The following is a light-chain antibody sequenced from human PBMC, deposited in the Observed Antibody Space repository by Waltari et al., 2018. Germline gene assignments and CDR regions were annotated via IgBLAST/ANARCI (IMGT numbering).Light chain of an antibody. CDR1: NIGSKS. J-gene: IGLJ1*01. CDR2: YDS. Sequence: SYVLTQPPSVSVAPGKTATIPCGANNIGSKSVHWYQHKPGQAPVLVIFYDSDRPSGIPGRFSVSNSGNTATLTITRVEAGDEADYYCQVWDGRSGHPVVFGTGTKVTVL. CDR3: QVWDGRSGHPVV. V-gene: IGLV3-21*04.